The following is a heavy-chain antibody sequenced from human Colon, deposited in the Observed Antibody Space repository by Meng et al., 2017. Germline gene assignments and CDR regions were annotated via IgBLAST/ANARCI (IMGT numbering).Heavy chain of an antibody. CDR3: ARFYGSGTFEVHDY. Sequence: QGELDVPGPGLVRHSGALVLTCNGSGGYVSSASYYWSWIPQPPGKGLEWIGLIHYSGSRNYNPSLKSRVTMSVDTSKNQVSLRLTSVTAADTAVYYCARFYGSGTFEVHDYWGQGTLVTVSS. CDR2: IHYSGSR. D-gene: IGHD3-10*01. V-gene: IGHV4-61*01. CDR1: GGYVSSASYY. J-gene: IGHJ4*02.